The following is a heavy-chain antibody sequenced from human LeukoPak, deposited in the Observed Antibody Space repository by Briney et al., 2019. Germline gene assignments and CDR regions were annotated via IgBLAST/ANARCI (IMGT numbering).Heavy chain of an antibody. CDR2: IYYSGST. V-gene: IGHV4-59*01. CDR1: GLSISSYY. Sequence: DPSETLSFTGTVSGLSISSYYWSWIRQPPGKGLEWIGYIYYSGSTNYNPSLKSRATTSVDTSKNEFSLKMSYVTAADTAVYYCASLLYGSGNDGKMDVWRQGTTVTVSS. CDR3: ASLLYGSGNDGKMDV. J-gene: IGHJ6*02. D-gene: IGHD3-10*01.